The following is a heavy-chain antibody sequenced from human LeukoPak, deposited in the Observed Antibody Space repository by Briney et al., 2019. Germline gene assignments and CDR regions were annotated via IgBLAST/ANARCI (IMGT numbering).Heavy chain of an antibody. CDR3: AKNGRDDHDRYFFDF. CDR1: GFTFCYLL. J-gene: IGHJ4*02. Sequence: PGGSLRLPCAASGFTFCYLLMIWPPQAPGMAREGVSANCGSGVDTNYADSVKGRFTISRDNSKNTLYLQMNSLRADDTAVYYCAKNGRDDHDRYFFDFWGRGSLVTVSS. CDR2: NCGSGVDT. D-gene: IGHD3-9*01. V-gene: IGHV3-23*01.